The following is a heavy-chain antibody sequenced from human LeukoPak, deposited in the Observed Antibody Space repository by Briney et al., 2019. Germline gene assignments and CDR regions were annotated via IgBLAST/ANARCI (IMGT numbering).Heavy chain of an antibody. CDR2: ISYDGSNK. J-gene: IGHJ3*02. CDR1: GFTFSSYS. D-gene: IGHD6-13*01. Sequence: GGFLRLSCAASGFTFSSYSIHWVRQAPGKGLEWVALISYDGSNKYYADSVKGRFSISRDNSKNTLYLQMNSLRAEDTAVYYCARDGYSSTWYGVAAFDICGQGTMVTVSS. V-gene: IGHV3-30-3*01. CDR3: ARDGYSSTWYGVAAFDI.